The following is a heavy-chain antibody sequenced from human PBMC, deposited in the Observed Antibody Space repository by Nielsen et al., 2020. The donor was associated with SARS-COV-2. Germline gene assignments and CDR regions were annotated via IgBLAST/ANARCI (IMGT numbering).Heavy chain of an antibody. Sequence: GESLKISCAASGFTFSSYWMSWVRQAPGKGLEWVANIKQDGSEKYYVDSVKGRFTISRDNAKNSLYLQMNSLRAEDTAVYYCAREDWEYYYYYMDVWGKGTTVTVSS. D-gene: IGHD3/OR15-3a*01. J-gene: IGHJ6*03. V-gene: IGHV3-7*03. CDR3: AREDWEYYYYYMDV. CDR1: GFTFSSYW. CDR2: IKQDGSEK.